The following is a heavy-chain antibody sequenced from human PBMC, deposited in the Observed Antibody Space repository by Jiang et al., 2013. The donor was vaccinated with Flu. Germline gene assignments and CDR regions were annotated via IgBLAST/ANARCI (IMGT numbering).Heavy chain of an antibody. Sequence: SLTCTVSGGSISSYYWSWIRQPPGKGLEWIGYIYYSGSTNYNPSLKSRVTISVDTSKNQFSLKLSSVTAADTAVYYCARARGDYEFDYWGQGTLVTVSS. CDR2: IYYSGST. J-gene: IGHJ4*02. CDR3: ARARGDYEFDY. V-gene: IGHV4-59*01. D-gene: IGHD4-17*01. CDR1: GGSISSYY.